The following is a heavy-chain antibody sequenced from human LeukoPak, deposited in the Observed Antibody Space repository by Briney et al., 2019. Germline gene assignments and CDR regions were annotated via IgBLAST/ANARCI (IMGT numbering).Heavy chain of an antibody. D-gene: IGHD2/OR15-2a*01. CDR1: GFTFSSYA. Sequence: PGGSLRLSCAASGFTFSSYAMSWLRQAPRKGLEWVSAISGSGCNTYYADSVKGRFTISRDNSKNTLYLQMNSLRAEDTAVYYCAKQSWSATFRTDYWGQGTLVTVSS. CDR2: ISGSGCNT. CDR3: AKQSWSATFRTDY. J-gene: IGHJ4*02. V-gene: IGHV3-23*01.